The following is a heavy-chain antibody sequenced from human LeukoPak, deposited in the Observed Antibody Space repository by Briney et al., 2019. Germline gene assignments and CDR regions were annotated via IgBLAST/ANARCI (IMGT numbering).Heavy chain of an antibody. V-gene: IGHV3-33*01. Sequence: GGSLRLSCAASGFTFSSYGMHWVRQAPGKGLEWVAVIWHDGSNKYYADSVKGRFTISRGNSKNTLYLQMNSLRAEDTAVYYCARGVYYYHSSGYYFDYWGQGTLVTVSS. CDR3: ARGVYYYHSSGYYFDY. D-gene: IGHD3-22*01. J-gene: IGHJ4*02. CDR1: GFTFSSYG. CDR2: IWHDGSNK.